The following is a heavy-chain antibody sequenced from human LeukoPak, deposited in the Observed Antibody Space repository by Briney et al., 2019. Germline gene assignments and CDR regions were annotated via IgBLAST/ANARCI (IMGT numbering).Heavy chain of an antibody. CDR2: IQSDGSKK. J-gene: IGHJ4*02. D-gene: IGHD2-15*01. V-gene: IGHV3-30*02. CDR1: GFAFSHYG. Sequence: PGGSLRLSCAPSGFAFSHYGIHWVRQAPGKGLACVAAIQSDGSKKYYRESVKGRFTISRDNSMNTLYVQLNSLRAEDTAVYYCAKPRSGRKPSGFDYWGQGTLVTVSS. CDR3: AKPRSGRKPSGFDY.